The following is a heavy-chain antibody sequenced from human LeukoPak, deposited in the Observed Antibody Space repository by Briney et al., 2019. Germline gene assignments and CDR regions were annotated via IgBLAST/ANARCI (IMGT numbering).Heavy chain of an antibody. CDR1: GFTFSSYA. CDR3: AKDRNIVVVPAANDY. D-gene: IGHD2-2*01. V-gene: IGHV3-23*01. J-gene: IGHJ4*02. CDR2: ISGSGGST. Sequence: GGSLRLSCVVSGFTFSSYAMSWVRQAPGKGLEWVSAISGSGGSTYYADSVKGRFTISRDNSKNTLYLQMNSLRAEDTAVYYCAKDRNIVVVPAANDYWGQGTLVTVSS.